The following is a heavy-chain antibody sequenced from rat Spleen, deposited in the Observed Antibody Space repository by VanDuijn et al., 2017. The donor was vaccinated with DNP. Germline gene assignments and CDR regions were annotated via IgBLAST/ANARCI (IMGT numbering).Heavy chain of an antibody. J-gene: IGHJ2*01. Sequence: EVQLVESGGGLVQPGRSLKLSCAASGFTFSDCAMAWVRQAPKKGLEWVATISYDGGSTYYRDPVKGRFTISRDNAKSTLYLQMDSLRSEDTATYYCTTDHGAAEYYFDYWGQGVMVTVSS. D-gene: IGHD1-2*01. CDR1: GFTFSDCA. CDR3: TTDHGAAEYYFDY. V-gene: IGHV5-17*01. CDR2: ISYDGGST.